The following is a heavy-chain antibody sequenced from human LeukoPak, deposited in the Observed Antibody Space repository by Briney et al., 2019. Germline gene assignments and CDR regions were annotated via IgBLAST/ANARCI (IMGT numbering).Heavy chain of an antibody. CDR3: ARARSPGDYYYYYMDV. J-gene: IGHJ6*03. Sequence: SVKVACNASGGTFSSYAISWVRQVHGQGLEWMGGIIPIFGTANYAQKFQDRVTMTTDESTSTAYMELSSLRSEDTAVYYGARARSPGDYYYYYMDVWGKGTTVTVSS. CDR1: GGTFSSYA. D-gene: IGHD3-10*01. V-gene: IGHV1-69*05. CDR2: IIPIFGTA.